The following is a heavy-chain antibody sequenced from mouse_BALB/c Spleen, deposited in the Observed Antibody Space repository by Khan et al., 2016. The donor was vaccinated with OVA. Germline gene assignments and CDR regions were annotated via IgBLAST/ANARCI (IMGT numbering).Heavy chain of an antibody. CDR1: GYSITSDYA. V-gene: IGHV3-2*02. D-gene: IGHD2-14*01. J-gene: IGHJ2*01. CDR3: GSIRFYYRFSFFDY. Sequence: EVKLLESGPGLVKPSQSLSLTCTVTGYSITSDYAWNWIRQFPGNKLEWMGYISYSGSTSYNPSLESRISIIRDTSKNQFFLQLNSVTTEDTATYYCGSIRFYYRFSFFDYWGQGTTLTVSS. CDR2: ISYSGST.